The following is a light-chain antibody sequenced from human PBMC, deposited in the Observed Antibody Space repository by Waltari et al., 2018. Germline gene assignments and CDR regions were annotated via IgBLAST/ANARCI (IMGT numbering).Light chain of an antibody. CDR2: DAS. CDR3: QQVNSFPRT. V-gene: IGKV1-12*01. CDR1: QAISSR. Sequence: DIQMTQSPSSVSASVGDRVTLTCRASQAISSRLAWYQQKPGKAPKLLIFDASSLHSGVPSRFSGRGSGTDFTLTIRSLQPEDFATYYCQQVNSFPRTFGQGTKVEVK. J-gene: IGKJ1*01.